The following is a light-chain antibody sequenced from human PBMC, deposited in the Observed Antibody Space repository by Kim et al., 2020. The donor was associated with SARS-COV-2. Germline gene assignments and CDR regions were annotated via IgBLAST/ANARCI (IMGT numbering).Light chain of an antibody. J-gene: IGLJ2*01. Sequence: SYELTQPPSVSVSPGQTASITCYGDKLGNKYVSWYQQKSGQSPVLVISQDTKRPSEIPERFSGSNSGDRATLTISGTQAMDEADYYCQAWDCRKLIFGGG. CDR2: QDT. CDR3: QAWDCRKLI. V-gene: IGLV3-1*01. CDR1: KLGNKY.